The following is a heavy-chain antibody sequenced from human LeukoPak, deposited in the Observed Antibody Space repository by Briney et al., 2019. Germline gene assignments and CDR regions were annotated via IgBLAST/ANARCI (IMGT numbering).Heavy chain of an antibody. Sequence: GASVKVSCKTSGYTFTGYYMHWVRQAPGQGLEWMGWINPNSGGTNYAQKFQGRVTMTRDMSISTAYMELSRLRSDDTAVYYCARSEDLAVAATEYYFDYWGQGTLVTVSS. J-gene: IGHJ4*02. CDR3: ARSEDLAVAATEYYFDY. CDR1: GYTFTGYY. CDR2: INPNSGGT. V-gene: IGHV1-2*02. D-gene: IGHD2-15*01.